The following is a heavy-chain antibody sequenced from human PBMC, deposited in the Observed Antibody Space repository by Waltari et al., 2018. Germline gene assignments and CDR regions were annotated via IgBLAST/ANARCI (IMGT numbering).Heavy chain of an antibody. V-gene: IGHV4-59*01. Sequence: QVQLQESGPGLVKPSETLSLTCTVSGGSISSYYWSWIRQPPGKGLEWIGYIYYSGRTKYNPSLRRRVTISGDTSKSQFSLKLSSVTAADTAVYYCARERGNFDAFDIWGQGTMVTVAS. D-gene: IGHD4-4*01. CDR1: GGSISSYY. CDR2: IYYSGRT. J-gene: IGHJ3*02. CDR3: ARERGNFDAFDI.